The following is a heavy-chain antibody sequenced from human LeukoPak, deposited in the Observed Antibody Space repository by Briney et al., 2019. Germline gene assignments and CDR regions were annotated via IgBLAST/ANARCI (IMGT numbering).Heavy chain of an antibody. Sequence: SETLSLTCSVSGGSINSFYWSWVRQSPGKGLEWIGYIYYSGGTIYNSSLKSRVTILADTSKNQFSLKLSSVTAADTAVYYCARHIRGAAGNWFDPWGQGTLVTVSS. CDR1: GGSINSFY. V-gene: IGHV4-59*08. J-gene: IGHJ5*02. D-gene: IGHD3-3*02. CDR2: IYYSGGT. CDR3: ARHIRGAAGNWFDP.